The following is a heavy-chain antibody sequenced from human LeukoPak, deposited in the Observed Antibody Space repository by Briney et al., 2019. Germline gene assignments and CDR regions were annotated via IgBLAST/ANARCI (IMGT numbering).Heavy chain of an antibody. D-gene: IGHD6-13*01. CDR1: GGPISSYY. CDR3: ASALGSSWSSRFDY. J-gene: IGHJ4*02. V-gene: IGHV4-59*01. Sequence: SETLSLTCTVSGGPISSYYWSWIRQPPGKGLEWIGYIYYSGSTNYNPSLKSRVTISVDTSKNQFSLKLSSVTAADTAVYYCASALGSSWSSRFDYWGQGTLVTVSS. CDR2: IYYSGST.